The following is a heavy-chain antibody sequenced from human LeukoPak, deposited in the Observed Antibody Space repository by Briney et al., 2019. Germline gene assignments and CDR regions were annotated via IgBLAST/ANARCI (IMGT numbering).Heavy chain of an antibody. J-gene: IGHJ4*02. Sequence: GGSLRLSCAGSGFTFSSYWMSWVRQAPGKGLEWVANMNQDGSEKYYVDSVKGRFTISRDNAKNSLYLQMNSLKTEDTAVYFCSRDQTPYYWGQGTLVTVSS. CDR3: SRDQTPYY. V-gene: IGHV3-7*03. CDR2: MNQDGSEK. CDR1: GFTFSSYW.